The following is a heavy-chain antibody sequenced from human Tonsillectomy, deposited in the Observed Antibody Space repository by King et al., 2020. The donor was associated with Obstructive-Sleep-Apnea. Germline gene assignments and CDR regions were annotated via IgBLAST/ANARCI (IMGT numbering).Heavy chain of an antibody. CDR3: AREHRIQLWLPIDY. CDR2: IFHSGTT. D-gene: IGHD5-18*01. Sequence: QLQESGPGLVKPSETLSLTCTVSGGSISSNSCYWGCIRQPPGKGLEWIGDIFHSGTTYYNPSLKSRVSMSLYTSKNQFSLKRTSVTAADTAVYYCAREHRIQLWLPIDYWGQGTLVTVSS. CDR1: GGSISSNSCY. V-gene: IGHV4-39*07. J-gene: IGHJ4*02.